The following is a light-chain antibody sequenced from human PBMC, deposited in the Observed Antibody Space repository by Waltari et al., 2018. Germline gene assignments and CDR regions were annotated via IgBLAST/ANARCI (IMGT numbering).Light chain of an antibody. CDR1: QDINNY. CDR3: QQFHSLLT. V-gene: IGKV1-33*01. Sequence: DIQMTQSPSSLSASVGDSVTITCQASQDINNYLNWYQQKPGKAPKLLIYDASNLETGVPSMFSGSGSGTTFTFTISSLQPEDIATYYCQQFHSLLTFGGGTKVEIK. CDR2: DAS. J-gene: IGKJ4*01.